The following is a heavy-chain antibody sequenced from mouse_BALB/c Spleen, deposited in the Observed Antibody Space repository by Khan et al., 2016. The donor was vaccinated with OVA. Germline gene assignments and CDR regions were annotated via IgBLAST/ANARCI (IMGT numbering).Heavy chain of an antibody. V-gene: IGHV1-4*01. CDR1: GYTFTSYT. CDR3: VRDGAYHRNDGWFAY. Sequence: VKLKESGAELARPGASVKMSCKASGYTFTSYTIHWIKERPGQGLEWIGNINPSNGYTNYNQKFKDKATLTTYKSSTTAYLQLSSLTSDDSAVYNCVRDGAYHRNDGWFAYWGQGTLVTVSA. CDR2: INPSNGYT. D-gene: IGHD2-14*01. J-gene: IGHJ3*01.